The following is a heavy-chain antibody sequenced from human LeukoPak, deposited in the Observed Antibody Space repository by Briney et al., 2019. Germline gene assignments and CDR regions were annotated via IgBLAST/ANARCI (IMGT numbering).Heavy chain of an antibody. CDR1: GYTFSSYW. CDR2: ISPDGSSA. CDR3: ARESEVVVRGNAYYYGIDV. J-gene: IGHJ6*02. V-gene: IGHV3-74*01. Sequence: RGSLRLSCAASGYTFSSYWMHWVRQAPGKGLVWVSRISPDGSSALYADSVKGRFTISRDNAKNTLYLQMNSLRAEDTAVYYCARESEVVVRGNAYYYGIDVWGQGTTVTVSS. D-gene: IGHD2-2*01.